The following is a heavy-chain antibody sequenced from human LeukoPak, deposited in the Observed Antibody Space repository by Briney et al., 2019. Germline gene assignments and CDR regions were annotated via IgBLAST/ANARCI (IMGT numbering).Heavy chain of an antibody. CDR2: INHSGST. V-gene: IGHV4-34*01. CDR1: GGSFSGYY. Sequence: SETLSLTCAVYGGSFSGYYWSWIRQPPGKGLEWIGEINHSGSTNYNPSLKSRVTISVDTSKNQFSLKLSSVTAADTAVYYCARHGMIVRPFDYWGQGTLVTVSS. D-gene: IGHD3-22*01. J-gene: IGHJ4*02. CDR3: ARHGMIVRPFDY.